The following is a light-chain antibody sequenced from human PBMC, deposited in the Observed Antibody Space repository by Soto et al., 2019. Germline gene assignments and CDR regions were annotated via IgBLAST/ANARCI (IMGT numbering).Light chain of an antibody. V-gene: IGKV3-11*01. CDR3: QQRSNWPPPPIT. J-gene: IGKJ5*01. CDR2: DAS. CDR1: QSVSIL. Sequence: EIVVTQSPATLSVSPGERVTLSCRATQSVSILLAWYQQKPGQAPRLLIYDASNRAIGIPARFSGSGSGTDFTLTISSLEPEDFAVYYCQQRSNWPPPPITFGQGTRLEIK.